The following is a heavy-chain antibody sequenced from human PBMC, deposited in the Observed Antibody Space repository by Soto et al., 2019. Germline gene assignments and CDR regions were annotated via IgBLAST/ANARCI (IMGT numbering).Heavy chain of an antibody. V-gene: IGHV3-23*01. J-gene: IGHJ5*02. D-gene: IGHD6-19*01. Sequence: EVQLLESGGGLVQPGGSLRLSCAASGFTFSSYAMSWVRQAPGKGLEWVSAISGSGGSTYYADSVKGRFTISRDNSKNTLYLQMNSLRAEDTAVYYYAKWGRAVAGTWVGWFDPWGQGTLVTVSS. CDR2: ISGSGGST. CDR1: GFTFSSYA. CDR3: AKWGRAVAGTWVGWFDP.